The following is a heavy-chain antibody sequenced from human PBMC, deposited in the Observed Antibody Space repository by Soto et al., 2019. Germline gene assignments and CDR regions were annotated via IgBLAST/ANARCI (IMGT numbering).Heavy chain of an antibody. J-gene: IGHJ3*02. V-gene: IGHV1-69*08. Sequence: QVQLVQSGAEVKKPGSSVKVSCKASGGTFSSYTISWVRQAPGQGLEWMGRIIPILGIANYAQKFQGRVTITADKSTSTAYMELSSLRSEDTAVYYCARDVGDYGSLAFDIWGQGTMVTVSS. CDR2: IIPILGIA. D-gene: IGHD4-17*01. CDR3: ARDVGDYGSLAFDI. CDR1: GGTFSSYT.